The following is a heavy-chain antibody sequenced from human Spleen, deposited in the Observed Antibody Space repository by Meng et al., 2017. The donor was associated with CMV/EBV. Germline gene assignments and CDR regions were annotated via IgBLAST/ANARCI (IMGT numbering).Heavy chain of an antibody. Sequence: VSGYTFTDYYMHWVQQAPGKGLEWMGLVDPEDGETIYAEKFQGRVTITADTSTDTAYMELSSLRSEDTAVYYCATGHCSSTSCPIDYWGQGTLVTVSS. CDR3: ATGHCSSTSCPIDY. CDR1: GYTFTDYY. V-gene: IGHV1-69-2*01. CDR2: VDPEDGET. J-gene: IGHJ4*02. D-gene: IGHD2-2*01.